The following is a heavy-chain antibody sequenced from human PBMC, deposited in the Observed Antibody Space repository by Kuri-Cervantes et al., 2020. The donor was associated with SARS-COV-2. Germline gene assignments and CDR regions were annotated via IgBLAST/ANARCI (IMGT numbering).Heavy chain of an antibody. CDR2: IDPSDSYT. V-gene: IGHV5-10-1*01. J-gene: IGHJ4*02. Sequence: GESLKISCKGCGCRFTSYWISWVRQMPGKGLEWMGRIDPSDSYTNYSPSFQGHVTISADKSISTAYLQWSSLKASDTAMYYCARQGWELFQWSNDFDYWGQGTLVTVSS. CDR3: ARQGWELFQWSNDFDY. D-gene: IGHD1-26*01. CDR1: GCRFTSYW.